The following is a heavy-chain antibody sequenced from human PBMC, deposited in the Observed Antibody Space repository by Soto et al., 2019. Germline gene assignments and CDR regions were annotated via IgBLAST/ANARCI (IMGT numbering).Heavy chain of an antibody. J-gene: IGHJ6*02. CDR3: ARGSSGWYVYGMDV. V-gene: IGHV1-69*12. D-gene: IGHD6-19*01. CDR1: GGTLSSSA. Sequence: QVPLVQSGAEVKKPGSSVKVSCKASGGTLSSSAISWVRQAPGPGLEWMGGIIPIFGTANYAQKFQGSVTITADESTSTAYMELSCLRSEETAVYYCARGSSGWYVYGMDVWGQGTTVTVSS. CDR2: IIPIFGTA.